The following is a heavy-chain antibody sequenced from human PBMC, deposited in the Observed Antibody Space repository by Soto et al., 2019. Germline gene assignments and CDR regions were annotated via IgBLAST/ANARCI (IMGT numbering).Heavy chain of an antibody. V-gene: IGHV4-30-4*01. CDR1: GVSISRGDYY. CDR3: ARGPDRGSSDWYNWFDP. J-gene: IGHJ5*02. D-gene: IGHD2-2*01. Sequence: QVQLQESGPGLVKPSQTLSLTCTVSGVSISRGDYYWSWIRQPPGKGLEWIGYIYYSGSAYYNPSLKSRVTISVDTSKNQFSLKLTSVTAADTAVYYCARGPDRGSSDWYNWFDPWGQGTLVTVSS. CDR2: IYYSGSA.